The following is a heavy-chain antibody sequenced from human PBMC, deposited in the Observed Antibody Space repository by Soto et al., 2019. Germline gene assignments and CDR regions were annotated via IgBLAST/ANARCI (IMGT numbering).Heavy chain of an antibody. CDR3: SKLEGA. J-gene: IGHJ4*02. V-gene: IGHV3-72*01. Sequence: EEQLVESGGGLVQPGGSLTLSSAASGFTFSDYYMEWVRQAPGKGLEWVARSRNKAKSYSTDYAASVKGRFTISRDLSKNSLYLQMNNLKTEDTAVYYCSKLEGAWGQGTLVTVSS. D-gene: IGHD1-26*01. CDR1: GFTFSDYY. CDR2: SRNKAKSYST.